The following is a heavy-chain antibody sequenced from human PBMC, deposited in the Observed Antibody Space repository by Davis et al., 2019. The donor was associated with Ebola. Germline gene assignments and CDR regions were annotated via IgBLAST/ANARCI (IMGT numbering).Heavy chain of an antibody. V-gene: IGHV4-30-2*01. Sequence: MPSETLSLTCAVSGGSISRGGYSWSWIRQPPGKGLEWIGYIYHSGSTYYNPSLKSRVTISVDRSKNQFSLKLSSVTAADTAVYYCARHVWGIVVGHWYFDLWGRGTLVTVSS. CDR2: IYHSGST. J-gene: IGHJ2*01. D-gene: IGHD3-16*01. CDR1: GGSISRGGYS. CDR3: ARHVWGIVVGHWYFDL.